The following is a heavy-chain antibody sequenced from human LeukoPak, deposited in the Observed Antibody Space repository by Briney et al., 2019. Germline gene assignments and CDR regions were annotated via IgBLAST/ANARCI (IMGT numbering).Heavy chain of an antibody. J-gene: IGHJ4*02. V-gene: IGHV3-23*01. CDR2: ISGSGGST. CDR3: AKSIGGAVVVAADY. Sequence: ARGSLRLSCAASGFTFSTYAMTWVRQAPGKGLEWVSVISGSGGSTYYADSVKGRFTLSRDNSKNTLYLQMNSLRAEDTAVYYCAKSIGGAVVVAADYWGQGTLVTVSS. CDR1: GFTFSTYA. D-gene: IGHD2-15*01.